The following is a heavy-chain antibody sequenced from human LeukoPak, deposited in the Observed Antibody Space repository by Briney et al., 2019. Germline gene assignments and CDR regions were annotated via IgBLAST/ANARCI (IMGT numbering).Heavy chain of an antibody. J-gene: IGHJ4*02. Sequence: ASVKVSCKASGYTFTSYGISWVRQAPGQGLEWMGWISAYNGDTNYAQKLQGRVTMTTDTSTSTAYMELRSLRSDDTAVYYCARGPTYYYDSGGYPVEYYFDYWGQGTLVTVSS. V-gene: IGHV1-18*01. CDR1: GYTFTSYG. CDR3: ARGPTYYYDSGGYPVEYYFDY. CDR2: ISAYNGDT. D-gene: IGHD3-22*01.